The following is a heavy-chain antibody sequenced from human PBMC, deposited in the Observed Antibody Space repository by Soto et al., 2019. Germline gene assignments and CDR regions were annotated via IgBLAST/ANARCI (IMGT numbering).Heavy chain of an antibody. D-gene: IGHD5-12*01. V-gene: IGHV3-66*01. J-gene: IGHJ6*03. CDR3: ARDQAVDSGYDLYYYYYMDV. CDR1: GFTVSSNY. CDR2: IYSGGST. Sequence: GESLKISCAASGFTVSSNYMSWVRQAPGKGLEWVSVIYSGGSTYYADSVKGRFTISRDNSKNTLYLQMNSLRAEDTAVYYCARDQAVDSGYDLYYYYYMDVWGKGTTVTVSS.